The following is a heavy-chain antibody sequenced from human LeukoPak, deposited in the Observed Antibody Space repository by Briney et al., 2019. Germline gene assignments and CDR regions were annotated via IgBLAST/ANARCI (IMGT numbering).Heavy chain of an antibody. V-gene: IGHV3-30*02. CDR1: GFTFSSYG. CDR3: VKTGSGWYGDY. Sequence: GGSLRLSCAASGFTFSSYGMHWVRQAPGKGPEWVALIRYDGINKYYGDSVKGRFTISRDNSKNMLYLQMNSLRAEDTAAYYCVKTGSGWYGDYWGQGARVTVSS. J-gene: IGHJ4*02. CDR2: IRYDGINK. D-gene: IGHD6-13*01.